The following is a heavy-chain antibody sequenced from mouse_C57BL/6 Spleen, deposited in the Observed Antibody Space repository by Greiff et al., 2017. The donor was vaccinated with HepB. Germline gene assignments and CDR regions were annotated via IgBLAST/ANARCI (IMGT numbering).Heavy chain of an antibody. Sequence: ESGPGLVKPSQSLSLTCSVTGYSITSGYYWNWIRQFPGNKLEWMGYISYDGSNNYNPSLKNRISITRDTSKNQFFLKLNSVTTEDTATYYCASTEREDYWGQGTTLTVSS. J-gene: IGHJ2*01. CDR1: GYSITSGYY. D-gene: IGHD1-1*01. CDR3: ASTEREDY. V-gene: IGHV3-6*01. CDR2: ISYDGSN.